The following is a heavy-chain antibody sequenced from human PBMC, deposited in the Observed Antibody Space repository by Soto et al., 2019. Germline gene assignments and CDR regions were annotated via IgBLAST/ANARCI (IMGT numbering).Heavy chain of an antibody. D-gene: IGHD4-17*01. J-gene: IGHJ6*02. Sequence: QLQLQESGPGLVKPSETLSLTCTVSGGSISSSSYYWGWIRQPPEKGLEWIGSIYYSGSTYYNPSLKSRVTISVDTSKNQFSLKLSSVTAADTAVYYCARLRYGDYEDVWGQGTTVTVSS. CDR2: IYYSGST. CDR3: ARLRYGDYEDV. CDR1: GGSISSSSYY. V-gene: IGHV4-39*01.